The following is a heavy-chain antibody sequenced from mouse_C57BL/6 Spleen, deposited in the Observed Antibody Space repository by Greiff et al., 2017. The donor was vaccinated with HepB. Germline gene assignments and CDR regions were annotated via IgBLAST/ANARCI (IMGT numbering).Heavy chain of an antibody. CDR1: GYSITSGYY. Sequence: EVKLEESGPGLVKPSQSLSLTCSVTGYSITSGYYWNWIRQFPGNKLEWMGYISYDGSNNYNPSLKNRITITRDKSKNQFFLKLNSVTTEDTATYYCARGYDGYYEDYWGQGTTLTVSS. D-gene: IGHD2-3*01. CDR3: ARGYDGYYEDY. V-gene: IGHV3-6*01. J-gene: IGHJ2*01. CDR2: ISYDGSN.